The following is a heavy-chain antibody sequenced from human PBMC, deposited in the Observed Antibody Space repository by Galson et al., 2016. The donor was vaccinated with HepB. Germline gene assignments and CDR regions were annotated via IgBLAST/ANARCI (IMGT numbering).Heavy chain of an antibody. D-gene: IGHD2-2*03. CDR1: GFTFSSYG. CDR2: VSGSGGST. CDR3: AKMDEGTSKRNIDY. V-gene: IGHV3-23*01. J-gene: IGHJ4*02. Sequence: SLRLSCAASGFTFSSYGMSWVRQAPGKGLEWVSAVSGSGGSTYYADSVKGRFTISRDNSKNTLYLQMNSLRAEDTAVYSCAKMDEGTSKRNIDYWGQGTLVTVPT.